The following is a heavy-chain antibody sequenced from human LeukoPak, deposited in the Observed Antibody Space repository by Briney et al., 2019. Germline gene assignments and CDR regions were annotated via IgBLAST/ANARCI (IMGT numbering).Heavy chain of an antibody. Sequence: GGSLRLSCAASGFTFSSYGMHWVRQAPGKGPEWVAFIRYDGSNKYYADSVKGRFTISRDNAKNTLNLQMNSLRAEDTAVYYCARDLGQYYDTSDNWFDPWGQGTLVTVSS. D-gene: IGHD3-22*01. V-gene: IGHV3-30*02. CDR1: GFTFSSYG. CDR2: IRYDGSNK. J-gene: IGHJ5*02. CDR3: ARDLGQYYDTSDNWFDP.